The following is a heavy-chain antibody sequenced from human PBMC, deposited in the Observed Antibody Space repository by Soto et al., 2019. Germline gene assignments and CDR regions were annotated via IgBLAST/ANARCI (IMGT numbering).Heavy chain of an antibody. J-gene: IGHJ6*02. CDR2: ISTYNGDT. Sequence: QVRLVQSGAEVKKPGASVKVSCKASGYTFTRSGISWVRQAPGQGLEWMGWISTYNGDTNYAQTFQGRVTMTTDTSTSTVYMELRSLRSDDTAVYYCAREGVAPYYYYGMDVWGQGTPVTVPS. D-gene: IGHD5-12*01. CDR1: GYTFTRSG. V-gene: IGHV1-18*01. CDR3: AREGVAPYYYYGMDV.